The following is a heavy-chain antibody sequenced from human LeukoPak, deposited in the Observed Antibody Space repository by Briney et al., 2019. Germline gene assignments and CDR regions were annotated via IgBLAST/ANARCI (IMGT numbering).Heavy chain of an antibody. V-gene: IGHV3-7*03. CDR3: ARTGYNYGTTLNY. D-gene: IGHD5-18*01. Sequence: GGSLRLSCAASGFTFSSYWMSWVRQAPGKGREWVANIKQDGSEKYYVDSVKGRFTISRDNSKNTVYLQMSSLRAEDTAVYYCARTGYNYGTTLNYWGQGTLVTVSS. CDR2: IKQDGSEK. CDR1: GFTFSSYW. J-gene: IGHJ4*02.